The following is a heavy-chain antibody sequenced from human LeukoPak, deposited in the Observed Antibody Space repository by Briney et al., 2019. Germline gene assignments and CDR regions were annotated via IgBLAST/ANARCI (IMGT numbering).Heavy chain of an antibody. Sequence: PGGSLRLSCAASGFTFSSYAMHWVRQAPGKGLEWVAVISYDGRNKYYADSVKGRFTISRDTSKNTLYLQMNSLRAEDTAVYYCARGGGLDVWGQGATVTVSS. J-gene: IGHJ6*02. D-gene: IGHD3-16*01. CDR3: ARGGGLDV. V-gene: IGHV3-30*04. CDR1: GFTFSSYA. CDR2: ISYDGRNK.